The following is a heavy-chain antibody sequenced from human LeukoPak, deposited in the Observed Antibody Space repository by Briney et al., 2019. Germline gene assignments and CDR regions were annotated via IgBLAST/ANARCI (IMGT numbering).Heavy chain of an antibody. V-gene: IGHV4-30-4*08. CDR2: IYYSGST. CDR1: GGSISSGDYY. CDR3: ARELSVVVPAATFDYFDY. J-gene: IGHJ4*02. D-gene: IGHD2-2*01. Sequence: SETLSLTCTVSGGSISSGDYYWSWIRQPPGKGLAWIGYIYYSGSTYYNPSLKSRVTISVDTSKNQFSLKLSSVTAADTAVYYCARELSVVVPAATFDYFDYWGQGTLVTVSS.